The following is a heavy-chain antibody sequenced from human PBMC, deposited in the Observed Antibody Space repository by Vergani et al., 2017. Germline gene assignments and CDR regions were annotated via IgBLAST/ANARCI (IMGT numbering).Heavy chain of an antibody. Sequence: EVQLVESGGGLVQPGGSLKLSCAASGFTFSGSAMHWVRQASGKGLEWVCRIRSKANSYATAYAASVKGRFTISRDDSKNTAYLQMNSLKTEDTAVYYCTIEYSSSSRDYWGQGTLVTVSS. J-gene: IGHJ4*02. CDR1: GFTFSGSA. CDR3: TIEYSSSSRDY. CDR2: IRSKANSYAT. D-gene: IGHD6-6*01. V-gene: IGHV3-73*02.